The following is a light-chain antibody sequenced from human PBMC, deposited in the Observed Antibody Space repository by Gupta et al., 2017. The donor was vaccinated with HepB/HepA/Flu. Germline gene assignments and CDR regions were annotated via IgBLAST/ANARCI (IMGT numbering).Light chain of an antibody. V-gene: IGKV3-15*01. CDR3: QKDKNWPPWT. Sequence: IVITQSPATLSVSTGERATLSCRASQSVSSNLAWSQQKPSQAPRPLIYAASTRGTGVPARFGGGGSGKQFSITSSSRQEEDFAGYYSQKDKNWPPWTFGQGTKVEIK. J-gene: IGKJ1*01. CDR1: QSVSSN. CDR2: AAS.